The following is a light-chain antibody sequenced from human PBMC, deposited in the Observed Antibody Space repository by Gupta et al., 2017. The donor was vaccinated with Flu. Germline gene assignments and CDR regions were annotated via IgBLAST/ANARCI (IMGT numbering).Light chain of an antibody. CDR1: QSLVHSDGTTY. CDR3: MQGTHGPT. CDR2: KVC. J-gene: IGKJ2*01. Sequence: DVVMTQSPLPLPVTLGQPASISSRSSQSLVHSDGTTYLKWFHQRPGQPPRRLNDKVCNRDAGVPDRFSGSGSGTYFTLKSSRVEAEDVGVYYRMQGTHGPTFGQGTKLEIK. V-gene: IGKV2-30*02.